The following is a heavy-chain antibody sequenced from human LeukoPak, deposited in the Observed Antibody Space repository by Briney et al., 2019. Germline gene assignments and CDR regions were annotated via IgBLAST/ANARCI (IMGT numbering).Heavy chain of an antibody. V-gene: IGHV3-11*01. J-gene: IGHJ4*02. CDR1: GFNFSDFY. D-gene: IGHD2-2*01. CDR3: AREASCSSTTCYFDY. Sequence: GGSLRLSCAASGFNFSDFYMSWIRQAPGKGLEWLSSISLSGSTITYAASVKGRVAVSRDNAKNSVVLHILSLRADDTAVYYCAREASCSSTTCYFDYWGQGTLVTVSS. CDR2: ISLSGSTI.